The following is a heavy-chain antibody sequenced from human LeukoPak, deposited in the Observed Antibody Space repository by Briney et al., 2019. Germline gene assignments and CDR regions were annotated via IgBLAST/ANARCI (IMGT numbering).Heavy chain of an antibody. CDR2: INHSGST. V-gene: IGHV4-34*01. CDR1: GGSFSGYY. D-gene: IGHD1-1*01. J-gene: IGHJ4*02. CDR3: ARGHWTVDY. Sequence: SETLSLTCAVYGGSFSGYYWSWIRQPPGKGLEWIGEINHSGSTNYNPSLKSRVTISVDTSKNQFSLKLSPVTAADTAVYYCARGHWTVDYWGQGTLVTVSS.